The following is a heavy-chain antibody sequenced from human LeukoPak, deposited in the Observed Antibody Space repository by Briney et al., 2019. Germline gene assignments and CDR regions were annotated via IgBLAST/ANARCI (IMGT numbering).Heavy chain of an antibody. Sequence: ASVKVSCKASGYTFTDYYIHWVRQAPGQGLEWMGWISPNSGSPNYAQKFQGRVTMTRDTSISTAYMELRSLRSDDTAVYYCARASWLTGYGSGSYYSVGFDYWGQGTLVTVSS. CDR2: ISPNSGSP. CDR1: GYTFTDYY. J-gene: IGHJ4*02. V-gene: IGHV1-2*02. CDR3: ARASWLTGYGSGSYYSVGFDY. D-gene: IGHD3-10*01.